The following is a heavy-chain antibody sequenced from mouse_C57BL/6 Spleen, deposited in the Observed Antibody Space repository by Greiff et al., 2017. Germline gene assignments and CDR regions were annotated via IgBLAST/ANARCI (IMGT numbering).Heavy chain of an antibody. J-gene: IGHJ4*01. CDR3: ARSYYSKDYYAMDY. D-gene: IGHD2-5*01. V-gene: IGHV1-80*01. CDR2: IYPGDGDT. CDR1: GYAFSSYW. Sequence: QVQLQQSGAELVKPGASVKISCKASGYAFSSYWMNWVKQRPGKGLEWIGQIYPGDGDTNYNGKFKGKATLTAAKSSSTADMQLSSLTSEDSAVYCCARSYYSKDYYAMDYWAQGTSGTVSS.